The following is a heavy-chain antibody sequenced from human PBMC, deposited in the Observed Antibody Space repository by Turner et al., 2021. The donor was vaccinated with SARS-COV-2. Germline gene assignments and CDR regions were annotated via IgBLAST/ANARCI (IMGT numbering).Heavy chain of an antibody. J-gene: IGHJ4*02. D-gene: IGHD2-15*01. CDR3: AKSGGMYCSGGNCYSSYFDY. CDR2: ISYDGSNK. Sequence: QVQLVESGGGVVQPVRSLRLSCAASGFTFSNYGVHWVRQAPGKGLEGVAVISYDGSNKYYADSVKGRFTISRDNSKNTLYLQMNSLRAEDTAVYYCAKSGGMYCSGGNCYSSYFDYWGQGTLVTVSS. CDR1: GFTFSNYG. V-gene: IGHV3-30*18.